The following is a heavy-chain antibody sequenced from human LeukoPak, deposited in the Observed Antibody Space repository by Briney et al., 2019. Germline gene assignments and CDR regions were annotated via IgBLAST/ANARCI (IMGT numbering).Heavy chain of an antibody. CDR3: AKSRVPAAPFDY. CDR2: ISWNSGSI. D-gene: IGHD2-2*01. CDR1: GFTFDDYA. V-gene: IGHV3-9*01. J-gene: IGHJ4*02. Sequence: GRSLRLSCAASGFTFDDYAMHWVWQAPGKGLEWVSGISWNSGSIGYADSVKGRFTISRDNAKNSLYLQMNSLRAEDTALYYCAKSRVPAAPFDYWGQGTLVTVSS.